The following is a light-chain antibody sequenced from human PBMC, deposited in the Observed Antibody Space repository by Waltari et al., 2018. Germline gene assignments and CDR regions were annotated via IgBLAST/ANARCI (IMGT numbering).Light chain of an antibody. J-gene: IGKJ1*01. CDR1: QTLFFSSNNKNY. Sequence: DIVMTQSPDSLAVSLGDRATINCKSSQTLFFSSNNKNYLAWYQLKPGQPPKLLIFWESTRESGVPDRFSGSGSATDFTLTIDTLQAEDVAVDYCQQYYTTPTFGQGTKVEIK. CDR3: QQYYTTPT. CDR2: WES. V-gene: IGKV4-1*01.